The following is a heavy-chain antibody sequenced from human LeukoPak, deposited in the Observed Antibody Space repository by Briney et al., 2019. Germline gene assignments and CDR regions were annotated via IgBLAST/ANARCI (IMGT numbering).Heavy chain of an antibody. CDR3: ARGPTPYYDFWSGYYYGYYFDY. V-gene: IGHV1-8*01. CDR2: MNPNSGNT. CDR1: GYTFTSYD. J-gene: IGHJ4*02. Sequence: ASVKVSCKASGYTFTSYDINWVRQATGQGLEWMGWMNPNSGNTGYAQKFQGRVTMTRNTSIGTAYMELSSLRSEDTAVYYCARGPTPYYDFWSGYYYGYYFDYWGQGTLVTVSS. D-gene: IGHD3-3*01.